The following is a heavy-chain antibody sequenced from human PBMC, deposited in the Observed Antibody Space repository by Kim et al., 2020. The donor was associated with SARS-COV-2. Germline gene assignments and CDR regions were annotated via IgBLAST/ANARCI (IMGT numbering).Heavy chain of an antibody. CDR2: IYYSGST. CDR3: ARDLLGVAKGWFDP. J-gene: IGHJ5*02. D-gene: IGHD3-3*01. CDR1: GGSISSYY. Sequence: SETLSLTCTVSGGSISSYYWSWIRQPPGKGLEWIGYIYYSGSTNYNPSLKSRVTISVDTSKNQFSLKLSSVTAADTAVYYCARDLLGVAKGWFDPWGQGTLVTVSS. V-gene: IGHV4-59*13.